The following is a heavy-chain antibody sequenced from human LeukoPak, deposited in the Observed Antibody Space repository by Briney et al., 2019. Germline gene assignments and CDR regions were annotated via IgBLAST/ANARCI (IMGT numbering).Heavy chain of an antibody. D-gene: IGHD3-9*01. V-gene: IGHV3-21*01. CDR3: ARDRDILSGYYIPDAFDI. Sequence: AGSLTLSCAASGLTFSSYSRSWVRQAPGKGLEWVSSISSSSSYIYYADSMKGRFTISRDNAKNSLYLQMNRLRAQDTAVYYCARDRDILSGYYIPDAFDIWGQGTMVTVSS. CDR1: GLTFSSYS. J-gene: IGHJ3*02. CDR2: ISSSSSYI.